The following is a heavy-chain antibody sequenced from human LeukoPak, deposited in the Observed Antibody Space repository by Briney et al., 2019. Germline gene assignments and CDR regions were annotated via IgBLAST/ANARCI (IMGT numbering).Heavy chain of an antibody. D-gene: IGHD5-18*01. CDR2: IFQGGGEI. J-gene: IGHJ4*02. CDR3: ATYRQVLLPFES. CDR1: GFTFSTFA. V-gene: IGHV3-23*01. Sequence: GGSLRLSCAASGFTFSTFAMIWVRQPPGKGLEWVSSIFQGGGEIHYADSVRGRFTISRDNSKSTLFLQMNSLRVEDTAIYYCATYRQVLLPFESWGQGTLVTVSS.